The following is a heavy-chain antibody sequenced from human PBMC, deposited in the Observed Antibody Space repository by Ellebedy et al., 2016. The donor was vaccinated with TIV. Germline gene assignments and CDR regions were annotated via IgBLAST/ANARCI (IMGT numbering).Heavy chain of an antibody. CDR2: VYYTGTT. CDR3: AREGIVATMFIDP. Sequence: MPGGSLRLSCNVSGGSITSYFWTWIRQTPGKGLAWIGYVYYTGTTDYNPSLSSRVTISIDTSKSQFSLRLNSVTAADTAVYYCAREGIVATMFIDPWGPGTLVTVSS. CDR1: GGSITSYF. V-gene: IGHV4-59*01. J-gene: IGHJ5*02. D-gene: IGHD5-12*01.